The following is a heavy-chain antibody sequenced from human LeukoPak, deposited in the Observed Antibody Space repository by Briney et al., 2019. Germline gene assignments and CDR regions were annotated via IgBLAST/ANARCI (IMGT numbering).Heavy chain of an antibody. V-gene: IGHV3-23*01. CDR3: VRPRGIAAAGIFGAFDY. CDR2: ISGSGGST. Sequence: GGSLRLSCGASGFTFSSYAMSWVRQAPGKGLEWVSPISGSGGSTYYADSVKGRFTISRDNSKNTLYLQMNSLRAEDTAVYYCVRPRGIAAAGIFGAFDYWGQGILVTVSS. CDR1: GFTFSSYA. J-gene: IGHJ4*02. D-gene: IGHD6-13*01.